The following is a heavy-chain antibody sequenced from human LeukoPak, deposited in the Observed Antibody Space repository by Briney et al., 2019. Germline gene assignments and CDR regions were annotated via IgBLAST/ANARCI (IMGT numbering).Heavy chain of an antibody. CDR1: GFTFSSYW. Sequence: GGSLRLSCAGSGFTFSSYWMHWVRQAPGKGLVWVSRINSDGSSTNYADSVKGRFTISRDNAKNTLYLQMNSLRAEDTAVYYCTRVYDSGSYTFDYWGQGTLVTVSS. J-gene: IGHJ4*02. V-gene: IGHV3-74*01. D-gene: IGHD3-10*01. CDR3: TRVYDSGSYTFDY. CDR2: INSDGSST.